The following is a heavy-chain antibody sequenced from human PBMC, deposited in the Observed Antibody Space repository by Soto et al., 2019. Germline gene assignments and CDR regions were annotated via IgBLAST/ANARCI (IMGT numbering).Heavy chain of an antibody. D-gene: IGHD2-8*02. V-gene: IGHV4-31*03. J-gene: IGHJ6*02. CDR2: IYYSGST. Sequence: QVQLQESGPGLVKPSQTLSLTCTVSGGSISSGGYYWSWIRQHPGKGLEWIGYIYYSGSTYYNPSLKSRVIISVDTSKNQFSLKLSSVTAADTAVYYCARDRVTHNPLVYYGMDVWGQGTTVTVSS. CDR1: GGSISSGGYY. CDR3: ARDRVTHNPLVYYGMDV.